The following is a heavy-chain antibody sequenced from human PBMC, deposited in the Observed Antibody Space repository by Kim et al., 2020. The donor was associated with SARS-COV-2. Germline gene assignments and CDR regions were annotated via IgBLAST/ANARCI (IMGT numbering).Heavy chain of an antibody. D-gene: IGHD3-3*01. V-gene: IGHV3-7*03. Sequence: EKYSVDSVKGRFTGSRDNAKNSLYLERNSLRAEDTAVYYCARVWTHGGRDYWGRGTLVTVSS. CDR2: EK. J-gene: IGHJ4*02. CDR3: ARVWTHGGRDY.